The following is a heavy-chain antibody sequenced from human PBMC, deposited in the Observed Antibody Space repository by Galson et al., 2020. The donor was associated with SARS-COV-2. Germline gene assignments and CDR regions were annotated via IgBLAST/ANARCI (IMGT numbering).Heavy chain of an antibody. V-gene: IGHV3-33*01. CDR3: ARDGQLSSGWACDY. CDR2: IFYDGSEK. D-gene: IGHD6-19*01. Sequence: GESLKISCAASGFTFSDHAIHWVRQAPGKGLEWVAQIFYDGSEKYYGDSVKGRFTVSRDSSKNMAYLQMNNLKVDDTAVYYCARDGQLSSGWACDYWGQGTLVTVSS. J-gene: IGHJ4*02. CDR1: GFTFSDHA.